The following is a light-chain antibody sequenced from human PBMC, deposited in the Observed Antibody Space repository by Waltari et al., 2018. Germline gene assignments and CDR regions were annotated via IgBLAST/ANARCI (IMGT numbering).Light chain of an antibody. Sequence: DIQMTQSPSTLSASEGDRVTITCRASHTINNYLAWYQQKPGKAPKLVIYDASSLESGVPSRFSGSGSGTEFTLTISSLQPDDFATYYCQRYDFYSLTFGGGTRVEIK. J-gene: IGKJ4*01. CDR1: HTINNY. V-gene: IGKV1-5*01. CDR3: QRYDFYSLT. CDR2: DAS.